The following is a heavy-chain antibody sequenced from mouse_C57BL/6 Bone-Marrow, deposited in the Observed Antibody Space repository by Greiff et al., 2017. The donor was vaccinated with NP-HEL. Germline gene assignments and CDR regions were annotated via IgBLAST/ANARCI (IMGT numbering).Heavy chain of an antibody. CDR2: IDPSDSET. CDR3: ARWLLDFDY. J-gene: IGHJ2*01. CDR1: GYTFTSYW. D-gene: IGHD2-3*01. V-gene: IGHV1-52*01. Sequence: VQLQPGAELVRPGSSVKLSCKASGYTFTSYWMHWVKQRPIQGLEWIGNIDPSDSETHYNQKFKDKATLTVDKSSSTAYMQLSSLTSEDSAVYYCARWLLDFDYWGQGTTLTVSS.